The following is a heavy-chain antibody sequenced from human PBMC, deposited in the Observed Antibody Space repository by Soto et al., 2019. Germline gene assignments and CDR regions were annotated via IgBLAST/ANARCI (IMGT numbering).Heavy chain of an antibody. Sequence: SETLSLTYTLSGGSINKDTYYSGWIRQPPGKGLEWIGSIYYSGTSSYNPSLESRVTMSVDTSKKQLSLRLRSVTAADTAVYYCARLHCASPNCVPLDPWGQGTLVTVSS. CDR2: IYYSGTS. J-gene: IGHJ5*02. CDR3: ARLHCASPNCVPLDP. V-gene: IGHV4-39*01. D-gene: IGHD2-2*01. CDR1: GGSINKDTYY.